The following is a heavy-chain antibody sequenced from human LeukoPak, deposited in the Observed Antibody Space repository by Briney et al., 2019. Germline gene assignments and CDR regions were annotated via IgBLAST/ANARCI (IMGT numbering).Heavy chain of an antibody. J-gene: IGHJ4*02. CDR3: ARGLPHPDGSGYHYFDY. Sequence: ASVKVSCKASGYTFTGYYIHWVRQAPGQGLEWMGWINPNSGGTDYAQKFQGRVAMTRDTSISTAYMELSGLRSDDTAVYYCARGLPHPDGSGYHYFDYWGQGTLVTVSS. V-gene: IGHV1-2*02. CDR2: INPNSGGT. CDR1: GYTFTGYY. D-gene: IGHD3-22*01.